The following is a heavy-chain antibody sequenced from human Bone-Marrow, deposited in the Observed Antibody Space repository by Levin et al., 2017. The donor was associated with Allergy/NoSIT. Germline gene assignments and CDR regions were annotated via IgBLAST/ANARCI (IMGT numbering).Heavy chain of an antibody. D-gene: IGHD4-17*01. CDR3: ARARTVSTTYDASDI. V-gene: IGHV1-3*01. CDR1: GSTFTSYL. Sequence: GESLKISCKASGSTFTSYLIYWVRQAPGQRLEWMGWINAGNGNTKYSQKFQGRVTITRDTSASTAYMELSSLRSEDTAVYYCARARTVSTTYDASDIWGQGTTVTVSS. J-gene: IGHJ3*02. CDR2: INAGNGNT.